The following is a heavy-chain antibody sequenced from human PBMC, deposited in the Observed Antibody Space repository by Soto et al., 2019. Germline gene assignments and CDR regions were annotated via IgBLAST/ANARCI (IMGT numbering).Heavy chain of an antibody. CDR1: GFTFGSYS. D-gene: IGHD6-13*01. V-gene: IGHV3-21*01. Sequence: GGSLRLSCAASGFTFGSYSMNWVRQAPGKGLGWVSSISSSSSYIYYADSVKGRFTISRDNAKNSLYLQMNSLRAEDTAVYYCARDPSSSGSKQQLVFRVDYWGQGTLVTVSS. CDR3: ARDPSSSGSKQQLVFRVDY. J-gene: IGHJ4*02. CDR2: ISSSSSYI.